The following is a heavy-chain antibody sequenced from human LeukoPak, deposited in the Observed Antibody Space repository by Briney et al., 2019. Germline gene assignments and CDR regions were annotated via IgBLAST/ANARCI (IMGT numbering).Heavy chain of an antibody. D-gene: IGHD1-1*01. CDR2: IYYSGST. CDR3: AAPPTGTENG. V-gene: IGHV4-39*01. J-gene: IGHJ4*02. Sequence: PSETLSLTCTVSGGSISSSSYYWGWIRQPPGKGLEWIGSIYYSGSTYYNPSLKSRVTISVGTSKNQFSLKLSSVTAADTAVYYCAAPPTGTENGWGQGTLVTVSS. CDR1: GGSISSSSYY.